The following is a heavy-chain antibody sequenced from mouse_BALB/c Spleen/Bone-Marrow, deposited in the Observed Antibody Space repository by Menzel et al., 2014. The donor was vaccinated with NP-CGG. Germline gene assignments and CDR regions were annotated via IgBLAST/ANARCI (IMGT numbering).Heavy chain of an antibody. V-gene: IGHV5-6*01. J-gene: IGHJ4*01. Sequence: EVQGVESGGDLVKPGGSLKLSCAASGFTFSSYGMSWGRQTPDKRLEWVATISSGGSNTYYPDSVKGRFTISRDNAKNTRYLQMSSLKSEDTAMYYCARHQRYYAMDYWGQGTSVTVSS. CDR3: ARHQRYYAMDY. CDR1: GFTFSSYG. CDR2: ISSGGSNT.